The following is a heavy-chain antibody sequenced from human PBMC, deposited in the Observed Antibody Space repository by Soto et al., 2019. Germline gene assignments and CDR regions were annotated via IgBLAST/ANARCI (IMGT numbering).Heavy chain of an antibody. D-gene: IGHD3-16*01. Sequence: PSETLSLTCTVSGGSITDYYWSWIRQPPGKALEWIGYGYHSVSIHYNPSLKTRVTISVDTSENQFSLRLNSVTAADTAVYYCARAFAGFGAYWYFDLWGRGTLVTVSS. J-gene: IGHJ2*01. CDR1: GGSITDYY. CDR2: GYHSVSI. CDR3: ARAFAGFGAYWYFDL. V-gene: IGHV4-59*01.